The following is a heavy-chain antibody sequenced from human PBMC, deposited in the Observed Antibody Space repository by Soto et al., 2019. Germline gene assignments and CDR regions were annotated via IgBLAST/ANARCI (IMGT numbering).Heavy chain of an antibody. D-gene: IGHD3-22*01. CDR1: GGSISSGGYY. J-gene: IGHJ4*02. V-gene: IGHV4-31*03. CDR2: ISYSASS. Sequence: ASETLSLTCNVSGGSISSGGYYWNWLRQVPGRGLEWIGYISYSASSFYNPSLESRVSVSIDTSGNQFSLKLRSMTAADTAVYFCARAHTYYYDIGGYSKQSFHFDSWGQGTLVTVSS. CDR3: ARAHTYYYDIGGYSKQSFHFDS.